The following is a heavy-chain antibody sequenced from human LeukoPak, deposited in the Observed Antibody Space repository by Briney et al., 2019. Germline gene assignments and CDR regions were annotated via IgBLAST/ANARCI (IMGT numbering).Heavy chain of an antibody. D-gene: IGHD3-10*01. CDR2: ISWNSGSI. V-gene: IGHV3-9*01. J-gene: IGHJ6*02. Sequence: GGSLRLSCAASGFTFDDYAMHWVRQAPGKGLEWVSGISWNSGSIGYADSVKGRFTISRDNAKNSLYLQMNSLRAEDTALYYCAKDRRRGSYYYYGMDVWGQGTTVTVSS. CDR1: GFTFDDYA. CDR3: AKDRRRGSYYYYGMDV.